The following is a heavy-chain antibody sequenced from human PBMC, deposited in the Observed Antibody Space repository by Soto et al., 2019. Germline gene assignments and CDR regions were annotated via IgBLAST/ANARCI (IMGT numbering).Heavy chain of an antibody. CDR3: ARDWWEEPAGKEAVSQFDY. D-gene: IGHD6-13*01. CDR1: GFAFSNYG. Sequence: ESGGGVVQPGRSLTLSCTASGFAFSNYGIHWVRQAPGRGLEWVAVIWSDGTKKFYAGSVRGRFTISIDNSKNTIYLQMNSLRAEDTAVYYCARDWWEEPAGKEAVSQFDYWGQGPLVTVSS. V-gene: IGHV3-33*01. CDR2: IWSDGTKK. J-gene: IGHJ4*02.